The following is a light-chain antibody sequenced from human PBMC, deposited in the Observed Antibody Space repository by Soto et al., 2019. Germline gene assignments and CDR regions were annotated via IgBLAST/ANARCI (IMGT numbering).Light chain of an antibody. CDR1: SGHSSYA. CDR2: LNSDGSH. J-gene: IGLJ2*01. CDR3: QTWGTGIPNVL. V-gene: IGLV4-69*01. Sequence: QSVLTQSPSASASPGASVKLTCTLSSGHSSYAIAWHQQQPEKGPRYLMKLNSDGSHSKGDGIPDRFSGSSSGAERYLTISSLPSEDDADYSCQTWGTGIPNVLFGGGTKLTVL.